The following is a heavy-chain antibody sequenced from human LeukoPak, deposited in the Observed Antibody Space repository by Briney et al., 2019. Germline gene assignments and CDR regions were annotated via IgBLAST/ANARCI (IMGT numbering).Heavy chain of an antibody. CDR2: IYTSGST. J-gene: IGHJ3*02. V-gene: IGHV4-4*08. Sequence: PSETLSLTCAVYGGSFSGYYWSWIRQPPGKGLEWIGRIYTSGSTNYNPSLKSRVTISVDTSKNQFSLKLSSVTAADTAVYFCARGPYSYDSSGAFDIWGQGTMVTVSS. CDR3: ARGPYSYDSSGAFDI. D-gene: IGHD3-22*01. CDR1: GGSFSGYY.